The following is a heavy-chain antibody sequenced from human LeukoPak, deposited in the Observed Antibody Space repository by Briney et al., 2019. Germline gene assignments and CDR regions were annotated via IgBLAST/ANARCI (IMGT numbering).Heavy chain of an antibody. CDR2: MNPNSGNT. V-gene: IGHV1-8*01. CDR1: GYAFTSYD. D-gene: IGHD2-2*01. J-gene: IGHJ4*02. CDR3: ARGGRSIVPAASADY. Sequence: ASVKVSCKASGYAFTSYDINWVRQATGQGLEWMGWMNPNSGNTGYAQKFQGRVTMTRNTSISTAYMELSSLRSEDTAVYYCARGGRSIVPAASADYWGQGTLVTVSS.